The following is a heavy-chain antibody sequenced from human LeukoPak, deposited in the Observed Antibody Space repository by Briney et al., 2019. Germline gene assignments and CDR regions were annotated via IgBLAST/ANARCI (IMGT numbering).Heavy chain of an antibody. CDR3: ARDVVVVVPAAIIGFDP. Sequence: ASVKVSCKASVYTFTSYYMHWVRQAPGQGLEWMGIINPSGGSTSYAQKFQGRVTMTRDTSTSTVYMELSSLRSEDTAVYYCARDVVVVVPAAIIGFDPWGQGTLVTVSS. V-gene: IGHV1-46*01. J-gene: IGHJ5*02. CDR2: INPSGGST. D-gene: IGHD2-2*02. CDR1: VYTFTSYY.